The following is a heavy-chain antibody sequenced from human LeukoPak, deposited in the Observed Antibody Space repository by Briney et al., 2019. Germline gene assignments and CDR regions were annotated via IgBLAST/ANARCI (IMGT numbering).Heavy chain of an antibody. Sequence: SETLSLTCTVSGGSISSYYWSWIRQPAGKGLEWIGRIYSSGSINYNPSLKSRVTMSVDTSKNQFSLKLSSVTAADTAVYYCARGQGYSDDSHPLNYWGQGTLVTVSS. CDR3: ARGQGYSDDSHPLNY. J-gene: IGHJ4*02. V-gene: IGHV4-4*07. D-gene: IGHD5-18*01. CDR1: GGSISSYY. CDR2: IYSSGSI.